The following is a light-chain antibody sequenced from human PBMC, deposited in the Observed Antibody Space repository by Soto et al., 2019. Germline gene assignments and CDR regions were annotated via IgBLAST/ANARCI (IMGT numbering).Light chain of an antibody. CDR1: SSDVGSYNL. CDR2: EGS. Sequence: QSVLTQHASVSGSRGQSITIACTGTSSDVGSYNLVSWYQQHPGKAPKLMIYEGSKRPSGVSNRFSGSKSGNTASLTISGLQAEDEADYYCCSYAGSSTFYVFGTGTKVTVL. V-gene: IGLV2-23*01. CDR3: CSYAGSSTFYV. J-gene: IGLJ1*01.